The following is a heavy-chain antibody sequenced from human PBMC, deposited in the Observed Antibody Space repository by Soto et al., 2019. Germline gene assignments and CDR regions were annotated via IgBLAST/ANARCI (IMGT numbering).Heavy chain of an antibody. CDR3: ARREGGSSSSGGHDY. Sequence: SETLSLTCTVSGGSISSSSYYWGWIRQPPGKGLEWIGSIYYSGSTYYNPSLKSRVTISVDTSKNQFSLKLSSVTAADTAVYYCARREGGSSSSGGHDYWGQGTLVTVSS. CDR2: IYYSGST. J-gene: IGHJ4*02. D-gene: IGHD6-6*01. CDR1: GGSISSSSYY. V-gene: IGHV4-39*01.